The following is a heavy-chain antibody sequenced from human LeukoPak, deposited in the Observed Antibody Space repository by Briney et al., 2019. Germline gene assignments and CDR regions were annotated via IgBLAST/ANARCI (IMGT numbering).Heavy chain of an antibody. D-gene: IGHD2-2*01. V-gene: IGHV3-30*02. CDR1: GFTFSSYG. CDR3: ARAPRRHCVSDSCYVDWFDP. J-gene: IGHJ5*02. Sequence: GGSLRLSCAASGFTFSSYGMHWVRQAPGKRPEWVTFIRFDGSLQYYADSVKGRFTISRDNSKNTLHLQMNSLRPEDTAVYYCARAPRRHCVSDSCYVDWFDPWGQGTLVTVSS. CDR2: IRFDGSLQ.